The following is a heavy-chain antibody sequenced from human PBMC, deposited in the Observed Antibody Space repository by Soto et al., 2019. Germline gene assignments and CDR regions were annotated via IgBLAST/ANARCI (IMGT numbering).Heavy chain of an antibody. CDR3: AIGSTYSGEFDY. CDR2: FIPLLGSA. D-gene: IGHD2-21*01. J-gene: IGHJ4*02. V-gene: IGHV1-69*01. CDR1: GGTFSSYA. Sequence: VQLVQSGAEVQKPGSSVKVSCKASGGTFSSYAVSWVRQAPGQGLEWMGGFIPLLGSANYAGXFQGRVXXXXXXXXXXXXXXXXXXXXXXTAVYYCAIGSTYSGEFDYWGQGTLVTVSS.